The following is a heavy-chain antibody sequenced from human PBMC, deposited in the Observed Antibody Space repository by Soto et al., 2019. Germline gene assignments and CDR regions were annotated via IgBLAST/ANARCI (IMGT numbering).Heavy chain of an antibody. V-gene: IGHV3-30*03. J-gene: IGHJ4*02. D-gene: IGHD3-3*01. CDR1: GFTFSSYG. CDR2: ISYDGSNK. CDR3: ARALWTY. Sequence: GGSLRLSCAASGFTFSSYGMHWVRQAPGKGLEWVAVISYDGSNKYYADSVKGRFTIPRDTSKHTLYLQMSSLRDEDTAVYYCARALWTYWGQGALVTVSS.